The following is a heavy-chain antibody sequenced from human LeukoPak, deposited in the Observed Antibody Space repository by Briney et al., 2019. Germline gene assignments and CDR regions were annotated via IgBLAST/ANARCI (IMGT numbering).Heavy chain of an antibody. CDR3: ARGTTNLEWAIVSRLRGYFDL. CDR2: ISSSSSYV. CDR1: GFTFSSYS. Sequence: PGVSLRLSYAASGFTFSSYSMNWVRQAPGKGLEWDSSISSSSSYVYSADSVKGRFTISRDNAKNSLYLQMNSLRAEDTAVYYCARGTTNLEWAIVSRLRGYFDLWGRGTLVTVSS. J-gene: IGHJ2*01. V-gene: IGHV3-21*01. D-gene: IGHD3-3*01.